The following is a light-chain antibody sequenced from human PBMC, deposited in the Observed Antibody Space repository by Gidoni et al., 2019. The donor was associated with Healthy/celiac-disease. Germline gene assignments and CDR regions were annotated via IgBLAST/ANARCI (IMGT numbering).Light chain of an antibody. CDR2: WAS. CDR1: QSVLYSSNNKNY. V-gene: IGKV4-1*01. CDR3: QQYYSTPRT. J-gene: IGKJ1*01. Sequence: DIVMTQPPDSLAVSLGERATINCKSSQSVLYSSNNKNYLAWYQQKPGQPPKLLIYWASTRESGVPDRFSGSGSGTDITLTISSLQAEDVAVYYCQQYYSTPRTFGQGTKVEIK.